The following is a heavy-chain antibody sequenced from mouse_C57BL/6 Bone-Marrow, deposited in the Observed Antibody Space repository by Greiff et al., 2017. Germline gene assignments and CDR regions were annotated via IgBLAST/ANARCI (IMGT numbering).Heavy chain of an antibody. CDR2: IHPNSGST. Sequence: QVQLQQPGAELVKPGASVKLSCKASGYTFTSYWMHWVKQRPGQGLEWIGMIHPNSGSTNYNEKFKSKATLTVDKSSSTAYMQLSSLTSEDSAVYYCARRGYYGSRSYYAMDYWGQGTSVTVSS. J-gene: IGHJ4*01. CDR3: ARRGYYGSRSYYAMDY. CDR1: GYTFTSYW. D-gene: IGHD1-1*01. V-gene: IGHV1-64*01.